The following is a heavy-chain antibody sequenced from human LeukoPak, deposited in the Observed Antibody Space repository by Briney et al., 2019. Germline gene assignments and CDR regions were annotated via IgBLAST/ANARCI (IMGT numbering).Heavy chain of an antibody. CDR3: AKGGSWDSDYYYYYYMDV. CDR1: GFTFSSYW. V-gene: IGHV3-7*03. CDR2: IKQDGSEK. J-gene: IGHJ6*03. D-gene: IGHD2-15*01. Sequence: GGSLRLSCAASGFTFSSYWMSWVRQAPGKGLEWVANIKQDGSEKYYVDSVKGRFTISRDNAKNSLYLQMNSLRAEDTALYYCAKGGSWDSDYYYYYYMDVWGKGTTVTISS.